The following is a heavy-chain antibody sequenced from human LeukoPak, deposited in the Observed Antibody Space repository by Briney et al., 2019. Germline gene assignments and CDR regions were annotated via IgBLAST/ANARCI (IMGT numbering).Heavy chain of an antibody. CDR2: IIPILGIA. CDR3: ARGLEATQEGTMAHYYGMDV. J-gene: IGHJ6*02. CDR1: GGTFSSYA. Sequence: SVKVSCKASGGTFSSYAISWVRQAPGQGLEWMGRIIPILGIANYAQKFQGRVTITADKSTSTAYMELSSLRSEDTAVYYCARGLEATQEGTMAHYYGMDVWGQGTTVTVSS. V-gene: IGHV1-69*04. D-gene: IGHD3-10*01.